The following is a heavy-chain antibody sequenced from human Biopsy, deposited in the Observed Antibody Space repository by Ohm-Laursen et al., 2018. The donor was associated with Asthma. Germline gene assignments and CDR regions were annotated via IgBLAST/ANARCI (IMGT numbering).Heavy chain of an antibody. CDR1: GFTLIDYG. V-gene: IGHV1-18*01. CDR3: ARGLGDLDS. J-gene: IGHJ4*02. D-gene: IGHD2-21*02. CDR2: ISAYNGAT. Sequence: ASVKDSCKASGFTLIDYGLTWVRPAPGQGLAWLGWISAYNGATNFAQKFQGRFTMTTETSTNTAFMELRRLKSDDSAVYFCARGLGDLDSWGQGSLVIVSS.